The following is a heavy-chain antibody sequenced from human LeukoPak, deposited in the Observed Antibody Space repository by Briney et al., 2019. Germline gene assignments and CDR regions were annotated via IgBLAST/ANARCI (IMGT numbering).Heavy chain of an antibody. D-gene: IGHD2/OR15-2a*01. CDR3: ARGKYYFAIDY. J-gene: IGHJ4*02. CDR2: ISWNSGSI. Sequence: GGSLRLSCAASGFTFDDYAMHWVRQAPGKGLEWVSGISWNSGSIGYADSVKGRFTISRDNAKNSLYLQMNSLRDEDTAVYYCARGKYYFAIDYWGQGALVTVSS. CDR1: GFTFDDYA. V-gene: IGHV3-9*01.